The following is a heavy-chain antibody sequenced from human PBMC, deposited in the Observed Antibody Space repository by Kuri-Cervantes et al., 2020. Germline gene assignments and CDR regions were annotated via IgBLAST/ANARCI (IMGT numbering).Heavy chain of an antibody. D-gene: IGHD3-22*01. Sequence: LSLTCAASGFTFSNYWMSWVRQAPGKGLEWVANIKQDGSEKYYVDSVRGRFTISKDNTKNTLYLQMNSLRVEDTAVYYCARDLFPMIVVSNAFDIWGQGTMVTVSS. CDR3: ARDLFPMIVVSNAFDI. V-gene: IGHV3-7*01. CDR1: GFTFSNYW. CDR2: IKQDGSEK. J-gene: IGHJ3*02.